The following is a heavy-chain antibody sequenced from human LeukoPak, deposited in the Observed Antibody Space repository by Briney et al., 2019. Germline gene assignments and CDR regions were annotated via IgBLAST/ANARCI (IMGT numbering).Heavy chain of an antibody. Sequence: ASVKVSCKASGYTFSPYGIIWVRQAPGQGLEWMGWINDYKGNTKYAEKFQDRVTMTTATSTSTAYMELRSMRSDDTAVYYCARGQLPSRVPDYWGQGTLVTVSS. J-gene: IGHJ4*02. V-gene: IGHV1-18*01. D-gene: IGHD2-2*01. CDR3: ARGQLPSRVPDY. CDR1: GYTFSPYG. CDR2: INDYKGNT.